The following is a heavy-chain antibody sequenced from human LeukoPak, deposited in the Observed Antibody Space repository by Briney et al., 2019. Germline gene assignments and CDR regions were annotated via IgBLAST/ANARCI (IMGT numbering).Heavy chain of an antibody. J-gene: IGHJ4*02. CDR3: AALYSSGWYYFDY. D-gene: IGHD6-19*01. V-gene: IGHV4-61*02. CDR2: IYTSGST. Sequence: SSQTLSLTCTVSGGSISSGSYYWSWIRQPAGKGLEWIGRIYTSGSTNYNPSLKSRVTISVDRSKNQFSLKLSSVTAADTAVYYCAALYSSGWYYFDYWGQGTLVTVSS. CDR1: GGSISSGSYY.